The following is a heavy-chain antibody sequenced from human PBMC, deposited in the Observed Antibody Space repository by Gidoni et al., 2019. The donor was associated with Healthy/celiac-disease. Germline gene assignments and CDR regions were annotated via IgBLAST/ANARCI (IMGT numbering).Heavy chain of an antibody. V-gene: IGHV4-34*01. CDR3: ARDQADSSSWYLDY. D-gene: IGHD6-13*01. J-gene: IGHJ4*02. CDR1: GGSFSGYY. Sequence: QVQLQQWGAGLLKPSETLSLTCAVYGGSFSGYYWSWIRQPPGKGLEWIGEINHSGSTNYNPSLKSRVTISVDTSKNQFSLKLSSVTAADTAVYYCARDQADSSSWYLDYWGQGTLVTVSS. CDR2: INHSGST.